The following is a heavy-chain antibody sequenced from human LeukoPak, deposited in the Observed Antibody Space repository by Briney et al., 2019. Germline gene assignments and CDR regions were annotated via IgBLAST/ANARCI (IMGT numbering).Heavy chain of an antibody. J-gene: IGHJ4*02. V-gene: IGHV3-15*01. CDR2: IKSKTDGGTT. CDR1: GFTFSNAW. Sequence: GGSLRLSCAASGFTFSNAWMSWVRQAPGKGLEWVGRIKSKTDGGTTDYAAPVKGRFTISRDDSKNTLYLQMNSLKTEDTAVYYCTTIHSGSYFDDYWGQGTLVTVSS. D-gene: IGHD1-26*01. CDR3: TTIHSGSYFDDY.